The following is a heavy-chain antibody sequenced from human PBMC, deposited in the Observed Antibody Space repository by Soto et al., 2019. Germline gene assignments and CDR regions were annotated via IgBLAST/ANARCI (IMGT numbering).Heavy chain of an antibody. CDR3: ARRPQSLLDRRRAFDI. Sequence: SETLSLTCAVYGGSFSGYYWSWIRQPPGKGLEWIGEINHSGSTNYNPSLKSRVTISVDTSKNQFSLKLSSVTAADTAVYYCARRPQSLLDRRRAFDIWGQGTMVTVSS. CDR1: GGSFSGYY. CDR2: INHSGST. V-gene: IGHV4-34*01. D-gene: IGHD2-21*01. J-gene: IGHJ3*02.